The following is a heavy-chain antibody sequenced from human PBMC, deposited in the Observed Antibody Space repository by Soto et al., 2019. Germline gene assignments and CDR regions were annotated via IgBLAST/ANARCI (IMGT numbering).Heavy chain of an antibody. V-gene: IGHV3-21*01. Sequence: EVQLVESGGGLVKPGGSLRLSCAASGFTFSSYSMNWVRQAPGKGLEWVSSISSSSSYIYYADSVKGRFTISRDNAKNSLYLQMNSLRAEDTAVYYCARHCSSTSCYEGRGYYYYYMDVWGKGTTVTVSS. J-gene: IGHJ6*03. D-gene: IGHD2-2*01. CDR2: ISSSSSYI. CDR3: ARHCSSTSCYEGRGYYYYYMDV. CDR1: GFTFSSYS.